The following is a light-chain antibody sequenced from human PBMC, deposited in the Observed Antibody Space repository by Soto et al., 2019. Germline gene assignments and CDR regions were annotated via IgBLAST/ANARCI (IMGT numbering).Light chain of an antibody. CDR1: SGHSSYA. CDR3: QTWGTGYAV. CDR2: LNSNGSH. Sequence: QLVLTQSPSASASLGASVKLTCTLSSGHSSYAIAWHQQQPEKGPRYLMKLNSNGSHSKGDGIPDRFSGSSSGAERYLPISSLQSEDEADYYCQTWGTGYAVFGGGTQLTVL. J-gene: IGLJ7*01. V-gene: IGLV4-69*01.